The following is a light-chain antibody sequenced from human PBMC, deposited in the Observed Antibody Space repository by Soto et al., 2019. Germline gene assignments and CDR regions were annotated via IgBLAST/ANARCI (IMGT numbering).Light chain of an antibody. CDR2: DVS. V-gene: IGLV2-11*01. CDR3: WSYAGSYTYV. Sequence: QSVLTQPRSVSGSPGQSVTISCTGTSSDVGGYNYVSWYQQHPGKAPKLMIYDVSKRPSGVPDRFSGSKSGNTASLTISGLQAEDEAYYYCWSYAGSYTYVFGTGTKLTVL. J-gene: IGLJ1*01. CDR1: SSDVGGYNY.